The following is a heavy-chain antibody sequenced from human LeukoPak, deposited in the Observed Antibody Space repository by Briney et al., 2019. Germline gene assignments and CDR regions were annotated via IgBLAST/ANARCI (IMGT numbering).Heavy chain of an antibody. Sequence: KTGGSLRLSCAASGFTVRNNYISWVRQAPGKGLEWVSYISSSGSTIYYADSVKGRFTISRDNAKNSLYLQMNSLRAEDTAVYYCAELGITMIGGVWGKGTTVTISS. J-gene: IGHJ6*04. CDR1: GFTVRNNY. D-gene: IGHD3-10*02. CDR2: ISSSGSTI. CDR3: AELGITMIGGV. V-gene: IGHV3-11*04.